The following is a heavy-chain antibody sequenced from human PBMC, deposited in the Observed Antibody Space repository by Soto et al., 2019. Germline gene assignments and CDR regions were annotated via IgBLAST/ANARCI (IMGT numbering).Heavy chain of an antibody. CDR1: GGSFSGYY. D-gene: IGHD1-26*01. CDR2: INHSGST. J-gene: IGHJ4*02. V-gene: IGHV4-34*01. Sequence: SETLSLTCAVYGGSFSGYYWSWIRQPPGKGLEWIGEINHSGSTNYNPSLKSRVTISVDTSKNQFSLKLSSVTAADTAVYYCASKSGSYALDYWGQGTLVTVSP. CDR3: ASKSGSYALDY.